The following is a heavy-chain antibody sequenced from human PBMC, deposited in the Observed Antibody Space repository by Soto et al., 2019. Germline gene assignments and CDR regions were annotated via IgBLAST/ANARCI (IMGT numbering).Heavy chain of an antibody. D-gene: IGHD6-13*01. V-gene: IGHV3-33*01. Sequence: QVQLVESGGGVVQPGRYLRLSCAASGFTFRSDGMHWFRQAPGQVLEWVAVIWYAGSNKYYADSVKGRFTISRDTSKKKLYLQMNIRRAEDTAVYYCARDPSIAAAVGPLKWELNPLYHMDVWGQGTTVTVSS. CDR3: ARDPSIAAAVGPLKWELNPLYHMDV. J-gene: IGHJ6*02. CDR1: GFTFRSDG. CDR2: IWYAGSNK.